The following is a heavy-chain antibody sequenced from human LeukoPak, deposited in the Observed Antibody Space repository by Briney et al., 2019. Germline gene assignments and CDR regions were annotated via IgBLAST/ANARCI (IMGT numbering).Heavy chain of an antibody. CDR3: ARRMQDRDFDC. J-gene: IGHJ4*02. D-gene: IGHD1-14*01. V-gene: IGHV3-74*01. CDR1: GFNFSSYW. CDR2: INSAGSST. Sequence: PGGSLRLSCAASGFNFSSYWMHWVRQVPGKGLVWVSRINSAGSSTNYADSVKGRFTISRDNAKNTLYLQMNSLRVEDTAVYYCARRMQDRDFDCWGQGTLVTVSS.